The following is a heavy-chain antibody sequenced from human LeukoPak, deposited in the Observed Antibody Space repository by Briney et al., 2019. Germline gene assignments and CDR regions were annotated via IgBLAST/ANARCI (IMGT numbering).Heavy chain of an antibody. CDR1: GFTFSNYA. D-gene: IGHD5-18*01. J-gene: IGHJ4*02. Sequence: PGGSLRLSCAASGFTFSNYAMHWVRQAPGKGLEWVAVISYDGSNEYYADSVKGRFTISRDNSKNTVYLQMNSLRAEDTAVYYCARDRDTRVGPTDIDYWGQGTLVTVSS. V-gene: IGHV3-30*04. CDR2: ISYDGSNE. CDR3: ARDRDTRVGPTDIDY.